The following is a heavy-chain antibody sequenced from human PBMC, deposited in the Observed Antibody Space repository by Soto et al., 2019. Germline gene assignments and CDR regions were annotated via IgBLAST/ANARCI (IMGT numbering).Heavy chain of an antibody. Sequence: ASVKVSCNASGYTFTSYGISWVRPAPGQGLEWMGWISAYNGNTNYAQKLQGRVTMTTDTSTSTAYMELRSLRSDDTAVYYCARVDIVVVPAATSYYYYGMDVWGQGTTVTVSS. J-gene: IGHJ6*02. D-gene: IGHD2-2*01. V-gene: IGHV1-18*04. CDR3: ARVDIVVVPAATSYYYYGMDV. CDR1: GYTFTSYG. CDR2: ISAYNGNT.